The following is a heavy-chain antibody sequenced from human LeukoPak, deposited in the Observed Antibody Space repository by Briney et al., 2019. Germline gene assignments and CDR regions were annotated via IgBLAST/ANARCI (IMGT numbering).Heavy chain of an antibody. CDR1: GFPLSSYA. CDR2: VSGSGDTT. CDR3: AKSDYYDESGHPSSFEY. D-gene: IGHD3-16*01. J-gene: IGHJ4*02. V-gene: IGHV3-23*01. Sequence: PGGSLRLSCAASGFPLSSYAMRWVRQPPGKGLEWVSGVSGSGDTTYYADSVKGRFTISRDNSKNTLYLQMDSLRAEDAAVYYCAKSDYYDESGHPSSFEYWGQGTLVTVSS.